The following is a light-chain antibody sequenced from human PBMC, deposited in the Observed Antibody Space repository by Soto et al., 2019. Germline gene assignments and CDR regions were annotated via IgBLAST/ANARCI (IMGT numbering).Light chain of an antibody. V-gene: IGLV2-14*03. CDR1: SSDIGGYNY. Sequence: QSVLTQPASVSGSPGQSITISCTGTSSDIGGYNYVSWYQQHPGKAPKLMIYDVSDRPSEVSNRFSGSKSGNTASLTISGLQAEDEADYYCASYASSNTVLFGGGTKLTVL. J-gene: IGLJ2*01. CDR2: DVS. CDR3: ASYASSNTVL.